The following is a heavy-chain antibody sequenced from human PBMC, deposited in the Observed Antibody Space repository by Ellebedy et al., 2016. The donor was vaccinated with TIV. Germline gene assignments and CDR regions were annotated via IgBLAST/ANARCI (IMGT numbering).Heavy chain of an antibody. V-gene: IGHV4-59*01. J-gene: IGHJ6*02. Sequence: SETLSLXXSVSGDSITNYYWTWIRQPPGKGLEWIGFVHYRGSSNYNPSLKSRATISLDTSKKQFSLTVSSVTAEDTAVYYCAGDRMYYYDSSGSYSYYAMDVWGQGTTVTVSS. D-gene: IGHD3-22*01. CDR2: VHYRGSS. CDR1: GDSITNYY. CDR3: AGDRMYYYDSSGSYSYYAMDV.